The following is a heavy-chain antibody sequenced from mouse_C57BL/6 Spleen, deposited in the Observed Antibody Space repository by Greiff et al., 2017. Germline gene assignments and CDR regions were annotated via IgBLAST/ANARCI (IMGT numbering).Heavy chain of an antibody. CDR2: IYPGNSDT. CDR1: GYTFTSYW. Sequence: VQLQQSGTVLARPGASVKMSCKTSGYTFTSYWMHWVKQRPGQGLEWIGAIYPGNSDTSYNQKFKGKAKLTAVTSASTAYMELSSLTNEDSAVYYCTGYSNYGGVFDYWGQGTSLTVAS. CDR3: TGYSNYGGVFDY. J-gene: IGHJ2*03. D-gene: IGHD2-5*01. V-gene: IGHV1-5*01.